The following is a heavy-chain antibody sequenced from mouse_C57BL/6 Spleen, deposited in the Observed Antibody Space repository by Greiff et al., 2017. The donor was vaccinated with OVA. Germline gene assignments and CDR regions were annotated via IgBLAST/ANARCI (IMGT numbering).Heavy chain of an antibody. V-gene: IGHV5-4*01. J-gene: IGHJ1*03. CDR3: ARDRLGRGWYFDV. CDR1: GFTFSSYA. Sequence: EVHLVESGGGLVKPGGSLKLSCAASGFTFSSYAMSWVRQTPEKRLEWVATISDGGSYTYYPDNVKGRFTISRDNAKNNLYLQMSHLKSEDTAMYYCARDRLGRGWYFDVWGTGTTVTVSS. D-gene: IGHD4-1*01. CDR2: ISDGGSYT.